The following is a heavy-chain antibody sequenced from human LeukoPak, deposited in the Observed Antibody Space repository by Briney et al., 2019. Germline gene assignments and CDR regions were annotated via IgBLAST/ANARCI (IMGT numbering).Heavy chain of an antibody. Sequence: AGGSLRLSCAASGFSFGSFGMHWVCQAPGKGLEWVAVIWYDGSNKYYADSVKGRFTISRDNSKNTLCLQMNSLRAEDTAVYYCAREYPPRYYYDSSGYLDYWGQGTLVTVSS. CDR3: AREYPPRYYYDSSGYLDY. D-gene: IGHD3-22*01. CDR1: GFSFGSFG. J-gene: IGHJ4*02. V-gene: IGHV3-33*08. CDR2: IWYDGSNK.